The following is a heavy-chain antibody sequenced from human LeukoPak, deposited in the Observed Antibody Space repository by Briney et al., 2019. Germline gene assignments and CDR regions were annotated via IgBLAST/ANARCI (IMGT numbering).Heavy chain of an antibody. CDR1: GGSISSGGYY. Sequence: SETLSLTCTVSGGSISSGGYYWSWIRQHPGKGLEWIGYIYYSGSTYYNPSLKSRVTISVDTSKNQFSLKLSSVTAADTAVYYCARDRSHDAFDIWGQETMVTVSS. CDR2: IYYSGST. J-gene: IGHJ3*02. V-gene: IGHV4-31*03. CDR3: ARDRSHDAFDI.